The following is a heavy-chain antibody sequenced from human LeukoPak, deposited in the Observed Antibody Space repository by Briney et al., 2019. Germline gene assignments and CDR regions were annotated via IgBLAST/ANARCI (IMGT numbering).Heavy chain of an antibody. V-gene: IGHV4-59*01. CDR3: ARGVVIAPQTFDY. D-gene: IGHD2-21*01. J-gene: IGHJ4*02. Sequence: SETLSLTCTVPGESISGFYWTWIRQPPGKGLEWIGYIYYSGSTNYNPSLKSRVTISVDTSKNQFSLKLSSVTAADTAVYYCARGVVIAPQTFDYWGKGTLVTVSS. CDR2: IYYSGST. CDR1: GESISGFY.